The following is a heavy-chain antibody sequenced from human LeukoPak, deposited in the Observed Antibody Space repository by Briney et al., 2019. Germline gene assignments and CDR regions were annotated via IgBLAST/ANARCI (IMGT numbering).Heavy chain of an antibody. J-gene: IGHJ3*02. D-gene: IGHD3-22*01. CDR1: GYTFTGYY. V-gene: IGHV1-2*02. CDR2: INPNSSGT. Sequence: ASVKVSCKASGYTFTGYYMHWVRQAPGQGLEWMGWINPNSSGTNYAQNFQGRVTMTRDTSISTAYMELSRLRSDDTAVYYCARGGAGYYDSSGYYFGWAFDIWGQGTMVTVSS. CDR3: ARGGAGYYDSSGYYFGWAFDI.